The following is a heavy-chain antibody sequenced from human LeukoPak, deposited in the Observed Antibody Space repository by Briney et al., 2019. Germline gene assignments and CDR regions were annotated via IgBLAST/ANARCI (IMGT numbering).Heavy chain of an antibody. Sequence: GGSLRLSCAAPGFTLSTYGMGWARKAPGKGLEWVSAISGSGGSTFYADSVKGRFTISRDNSKNTLYLQMNSLRAEDTAVYYCAKDLSIAARPVLSHWGQGTTVTVSS. V-gene: IGHV3-23*01. CDR2: ISGSGGST. J-gene: IGHJ6*02. CDR3: AKDLSIAARPVLSH. D-gene: IGHD6-6*01. CDR1: GFTLSTYG.